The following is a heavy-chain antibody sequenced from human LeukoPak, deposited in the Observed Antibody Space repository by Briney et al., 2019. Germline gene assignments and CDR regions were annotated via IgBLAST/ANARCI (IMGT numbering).Heavy chain of an antibody. CDR2: ISYDGSNK. CDR3: ARVSGYPGY. J-gene: IGHJ4*02. D-gene: IGHD2-15*01. Sequence: GGSLRLSCAASGFTFSSYAMHWVRQAPGKGLEWVAVISYDGSNKYYADSVKGRFTISRDNAKNSLYLQMNSLRAEDTAVYYCARVSGYPGYWGQGTLVTVSS. CDR1: GFTFSSYA. V-gene: IGHV3-30-3*01.